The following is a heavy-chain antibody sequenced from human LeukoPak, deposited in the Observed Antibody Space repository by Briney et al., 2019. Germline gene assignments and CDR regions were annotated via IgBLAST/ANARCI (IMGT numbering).Heavy chain of an antibody. V-gene: IGHV3-11*04. CDR3: ARVSIAARPPFDY. CDR2: ISSSGSTI. Sequence: GGSLRLSCAASGFTFSDYYMSWIRQAPGRGLEWVSYISSSGSTIYYADSVKGRFTISRDNAKNSLYLQMNSLRAEDTAVYYCARVSIAARPPFDYWGQGTLVTVSS. CDR1: GFTFSDYY. J-gene: IGHJ4*02. D-gene: IGHD6-6*01.